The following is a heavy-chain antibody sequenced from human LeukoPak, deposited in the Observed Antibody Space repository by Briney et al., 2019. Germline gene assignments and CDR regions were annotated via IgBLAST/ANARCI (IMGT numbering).Heavy chain of an antibody. J-gene: IGHJ4*02. Sequence: SGGSLRLSCAASGFTFSTYAMGWVRQAPGEGRRWVSSISGNGVTTYYADSVKGRFTISRDNSKNTLYLQMNSLRAEDTALYYCAKALYGGNTVWGQGTLVTVSS. CDR2: ISGNGVTT. D-gene: IGHD4-23*01. CDR3: AKALYGGNTV. V-gene: IGHV3-23*01. CDR1: GFTFSTYA.